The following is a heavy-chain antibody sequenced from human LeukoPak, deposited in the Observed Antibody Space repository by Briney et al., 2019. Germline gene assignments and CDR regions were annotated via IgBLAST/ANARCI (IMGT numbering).Heavy chain of an antibody. Sequence: ASVKVSCKASGYSFTNFDINWVRQATGQGLEWMGWMNPNSGNKGYAQKFQGRVSVTMNTSITTAYMELSSLRSEDTALYYCARGPQWRGDYYYMDVWGRGTTVTVSS. J-gene: IGHJ6*03. D-gene: IGHD6-19*01. CDR2: MNPNSGNK. CDR3: ARGPQWRGDYYYMDV. V-gene: IGHV1-8*01. CDR1: GYSFTNFD.